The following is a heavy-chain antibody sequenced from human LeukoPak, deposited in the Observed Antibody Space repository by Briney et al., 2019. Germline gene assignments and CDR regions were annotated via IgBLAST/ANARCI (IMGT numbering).Heavy chain of an antibody. V-gene: IGHV5-51*01. D-gene: IGHD3-10*01. CDR1: GYSFTSYW. CDR2: IYPGYSDT. Sequence: GESLKISCNGSGYSFTSYWIGWVRQMPGKGLEGMGIIYPGYSDTRYSPSFQGQVTISDDKFISTAYLQWRSLKASDTAMYYCARPIISGGTFDIWGQGTMVTVSP. CDR3: ARPIISGGTFDI. J-gene: IGHJ3*02.